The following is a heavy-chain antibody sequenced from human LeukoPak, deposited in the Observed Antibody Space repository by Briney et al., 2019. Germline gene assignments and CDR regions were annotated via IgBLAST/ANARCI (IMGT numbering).Heavy chain of an antibody. Sequence: PGGSLRLSCVVSGFSFSNYGMGWVRQAPGKGLEWVSVIYSGGSTYYADSVKGRFTISRDNSKNTLYLQMNSLRAEDTAVYYCARDLLGRGFDYWGQGTLVTVSS. CDR3: ARDLLGRGFDY. J-gene: IGHJ4*02. D-gene: IGHD3-16*01. CDR1: GFSFSNYG. CDR2: IYSGGST. V-gene: IGHV3-66*01.